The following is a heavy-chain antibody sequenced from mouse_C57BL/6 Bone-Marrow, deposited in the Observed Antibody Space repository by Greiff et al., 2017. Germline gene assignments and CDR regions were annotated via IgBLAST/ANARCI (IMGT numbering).Heavy chain of an antibody. Sequence: QVQLQQPGAELVKPGASVKLSCKASGYTFTSYWMQWVKQRPGQGLEWIGEIDPSDSYTNYNQKFKGKATLTVDTSSSTAYMQLSSLTSEDSAVYYCASSATGSSYGYAMDYWGQGTSVTVSS. CDR1: GYTFTSYW. V-gene: IGHV1-50*01. CDR3: ASSATGSSYGYAMDY. CDR2: IDPSDSYT. J-gene: IGHJ4*01. D-gene: IGHD1-1*01.